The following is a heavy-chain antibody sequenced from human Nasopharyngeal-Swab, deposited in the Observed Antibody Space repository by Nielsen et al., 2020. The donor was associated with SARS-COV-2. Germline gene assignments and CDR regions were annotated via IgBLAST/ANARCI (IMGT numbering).Heavy chain of an antibody. CDR1: GFMFSSHG. Sequence: ETLSLTCAASGFMFSSHGMMWVRQAPGKGLEWLATIKQGGGETYYVDSVKGRFTISSDNSKNSVYLQIDSLRAEDTAVYFCAREAHDYSNYRRGAEWFDPWGQGTLVTVSS. J-gene: IGHJ5*02. CDR3: AREAHDYSNYRRGAEWFDP. CDR2: IKQGGGET. D-gene: IGHD4-11*01. V-gene: IGHV3-7*01.